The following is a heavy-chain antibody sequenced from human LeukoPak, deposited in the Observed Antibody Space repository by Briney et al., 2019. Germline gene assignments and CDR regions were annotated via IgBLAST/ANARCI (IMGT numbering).Heavy chain of an antibody. CDR2: LYGSGKTT. CDR1: GFTFSSYA. CDR3: AKMAGMTRQVYYMDV. V-gene: IGHV3-23*01. D-gene: IGHD1-1*01. J-gene: IGHJ6*03. Sequence: GGSLTLSCAASGFTFSSYAMSWARQAPGKGLEWVSALYGSGKTTYYADSVKGRFTVSRDNSTNTLYLQMVGLRAEDTAVYYCAKMAGMTRQVYYMDVWGKGATVTVSS.